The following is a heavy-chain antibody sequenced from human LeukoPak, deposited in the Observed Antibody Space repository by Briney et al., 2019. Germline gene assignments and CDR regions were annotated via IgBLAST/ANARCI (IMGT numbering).Heavy chain of an antibody. CDR1: GYIFTRYH. D-gene: IGHD6-19*01. J-gene: IGHJ4*02. CDR2: INTNSGGK. V-gene: IGHV1-2*02. CDR3: ARYTGSSGWYGFFDY. Sequence: ASVKLSCKASGYIFTRYHMNWVRQAPGHGPEWLGWINTNSGGKTSAPTFHGRVTMTSDTTLSTAYTELSRLRSADPALFCCARYTGSSGWYGFFDYWGQGTLFTVSS.